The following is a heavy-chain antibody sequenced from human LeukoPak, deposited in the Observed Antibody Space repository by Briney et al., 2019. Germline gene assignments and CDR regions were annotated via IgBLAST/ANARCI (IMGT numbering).Heavy chain of an antibody. V-gene: IGHV3-30-3*01. J-gene: IGHJ4*02. CDR3: ARELSQIVWGGLDY. Sequence: HPGGSLRLSCSASGFTFSAHSMHWVRQAPGKGLEWVAVIQNDASTENFADSVKGRFTISRDNSKNTVFLQMNSLRVEDTAVYYCARELSQIVWGGLDYGGQGTLVSASS. D-gene: IGHD2-21*01. CDR2: IQNDASTE. CDR1: GFTFSAHS.